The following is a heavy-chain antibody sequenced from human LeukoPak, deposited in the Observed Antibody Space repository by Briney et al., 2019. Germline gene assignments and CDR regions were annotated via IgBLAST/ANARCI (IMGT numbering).Heavy chain of an antibody. J-gene: IGHJ4*02. V-gene: IGHV3-23*01. CDR2: ISGSGGGP. Sequence: GGSLRLSCAASGFTFSKYAMSWVRQATGKGLEWVSGISGSGGGPNYAYSVKGRFSISRDNSKNTLYLQMNILRADDTAVYYCARDRDGTGNYPLDYWGQGTLVIVSS. CDR3: ARDRDGTGNYPLDY. CDR1: GFTFSKYA. D-gene: IGHD3-10*01.